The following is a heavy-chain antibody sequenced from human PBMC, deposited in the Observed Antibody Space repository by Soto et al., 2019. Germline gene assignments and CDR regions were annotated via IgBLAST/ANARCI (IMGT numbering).Heavy chain of an antibody. CDR1: GGSISSGGYY. V-gene: IGHV4-31*03. Sequence: SETLSLTCTVSGGSISSGGYYWSWIRQHPGKGLEWIGYIYYSGSTYYNPSLKSRVTISVDTSKNQFSLKLSSVTAADTAVYYCARVATILLFDYWGQGTLVTVSS. D-gene: IGHD5-12*01. CDR2: IYYSGST. J-gene: IGHJ4*02. CDR3: ARVATILLFDY.